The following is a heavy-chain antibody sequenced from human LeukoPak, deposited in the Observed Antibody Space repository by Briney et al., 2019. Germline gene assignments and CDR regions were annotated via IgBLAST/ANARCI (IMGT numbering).Heavy chain of an antibody. CDR2: IYYSGST. V-gene: IGHV4-59*01. D-gene: IGHD6-13*01. Sequence: SETLSLTCSVSGGSISSYYWSWIRQPPGKGLEWIGYIYYSGSTKYNPSLKSRVTISVDTSNNQFSLRLSSVTAADTAAYYCASYVAADGSHYFDYWGQGTLVTVSS. CDR1: GGSISSYY. J-gene: IGHJ4*02. CDR3: ASYVAADGSHYFDY.